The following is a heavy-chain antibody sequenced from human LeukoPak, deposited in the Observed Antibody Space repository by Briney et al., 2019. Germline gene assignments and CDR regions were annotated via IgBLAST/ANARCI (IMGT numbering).Heavy chain of an antibody. CDR2: ISGSGGTT. V-gene: IGHV3-23*01. CDR3: AKDRSSWPYNWFDP. Sequence: GGSLRLSCAASGFTFSNYAMSWVRQAPGKGLEWVSGISGSGGTTHYADSVKGRFTISRDKSKNTLYLQMNSLRAEDTAVYYCAKDRSSWPYNWFDPWGQGTLVTVSS. CDR1: GFTFSNYA. D-gene: IGHD2-15*01. J-gene: IGHJ5*02.